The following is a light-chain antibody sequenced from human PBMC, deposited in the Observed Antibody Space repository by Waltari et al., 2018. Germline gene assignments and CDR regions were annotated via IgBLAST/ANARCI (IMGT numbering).Light chain of an antibody. J-gene: IGKJ1*01. CDR1: QSVSR. CDR3: QHYVTLPVT. CDR2: DVS. Sequence: EIVLTQSQGTLSLSTGERATLSCRASQSVSRLVWYQQKPGQAPRLLIYDVSTRATGIPDRFSGSGSGTDFSLTISRLESEDFAVYYCQHYVTLPVTFGQGTKVEIK. V-gene: IGKV3-20*01.